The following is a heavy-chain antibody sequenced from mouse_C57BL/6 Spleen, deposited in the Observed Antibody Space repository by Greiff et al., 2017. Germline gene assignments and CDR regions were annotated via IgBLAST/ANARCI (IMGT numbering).Heavy chain of an antibody. J-gene: IGHJ1*03. CDR1: GYAFSSYW. CDR3: ARSNSNYGYFDG. D-gene: IGHD2-5*01. Sequence: VQLQQSGAELVKPGASVKISCKASGYAFSSYWMNCVKQRPGKGLEWIGQIYPGDGDTNYNGKFKGKATLTADKSSSTAYMQLSSLTSEDSAVYFCARSNSNYGYFDGWGTGTTVTVAS. CDR2: IYPGDGDT. V-gene: IGHV1-80*01.